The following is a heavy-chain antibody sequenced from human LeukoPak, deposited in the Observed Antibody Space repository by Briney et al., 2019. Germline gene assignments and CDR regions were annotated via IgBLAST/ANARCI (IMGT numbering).Heavy chain of an antibody. CDR1: GFTFSNYA. CDR3: AKYGPQDSGSSHFDY. Sequence: PGGSLRLSCAASGFTFSNYAILWVRQAPGKGLEWVAVISYDGSSKNFADSVKGRFTTSRDNSKNTLFLQMNSLRAEDTAIYYCAKYGPQDSGSSHFDYWGQGALVTVSS. J-gene: IGHJ4*02. V-gene: IGHV3-30-3*02. CDR2: ISYDGSSK. D-gene: IGHD1-26*01.